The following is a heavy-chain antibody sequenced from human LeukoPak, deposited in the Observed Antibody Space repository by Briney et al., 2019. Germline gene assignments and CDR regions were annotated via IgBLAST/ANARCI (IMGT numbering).Heavy chain of an antibody. CDR3: ARREYSGGWLDY. CDR2: IYYSGST. Sequence: SETLSLTCTVSGGSISSYYWSWIRQPPGKGLEWIGYIYYSGSTNYNPSLKSRVTISIDTSKNQFSLKLSSVTAADTAVYYCARREYSGGWLDYWGQGTLVTVSS. V-gene: IGHV4-59*01. J-gene: IGHJ4*02. D-gene: IGHD6-19*01. CDR1: GGSISSYY.